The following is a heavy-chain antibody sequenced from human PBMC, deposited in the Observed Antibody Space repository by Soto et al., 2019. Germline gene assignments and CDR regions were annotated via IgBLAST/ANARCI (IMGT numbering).Heavy chain of an antibody. Sequence: PSETLSLTCAVSGGSISSSNWWSWVRQPQGKELEWIGEIYHSGSTNYNPSLKSRVTISVDTSKNHFSLKLSSVTAADTAVYYCARAPNPRRISYPWFDPWGQGTLVTVSS. V-gene: IGHV4-4*02. CDR2: IYHSGST. CDR1: GGSISSSNW. CDR3: ARAPNPRRISYPWFDP. J-gene: IGHJ5*02.